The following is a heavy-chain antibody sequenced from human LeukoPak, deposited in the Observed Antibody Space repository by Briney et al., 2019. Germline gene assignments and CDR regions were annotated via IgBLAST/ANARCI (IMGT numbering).Heavy chain of an antibody. V-gene: IGHV3-33*06. CDR3: AKDAERGFDFSNSLQS. J-gene: IGHJ4*02. CDR2: IWNDGSDK. CDR1: GFTFSHYA. Sequence: PGRSLRLSCTTSGFTFSHYAMHWVRQAPGKGLEWVAVIWNDGSDKYYGDSVKGRFTISRDNSKNTVYLQLSSLRVEDTAVYYCAKDAERGFDFSNSLQSWGQGTLVTVSS. D-gene: IGHD4-11*01.